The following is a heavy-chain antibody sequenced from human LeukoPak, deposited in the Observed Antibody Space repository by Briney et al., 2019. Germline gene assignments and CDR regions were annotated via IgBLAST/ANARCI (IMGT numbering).Heavy chain of an antibody. J-gene: IGHJ4*02. D-gene: IGHD3-22*01. CDR3: ASTQNYYDSSGYYTGVFDY. V-gene: IGHV4-30-2*01. Sequence: PAETLSLTCAVSGGSISSGGYSWSWIRQPPGKGLEWIGYIYHSGSTYYNPSLKSRVTISVDRSKNQFSLKLSSVAAADTAVYYCASTQNYYDSSGYYTGVFDYWGQGTLVTVSS. CDR1: GGSISSGGYS. CDR2: IYHSGST.